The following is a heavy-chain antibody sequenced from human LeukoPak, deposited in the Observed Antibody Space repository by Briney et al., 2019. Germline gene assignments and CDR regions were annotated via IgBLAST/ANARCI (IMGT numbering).Heavy chain of an antibody. V-gene: IGHV3-23*01. CDR1: GFTFSNYD. Sequence: GGSLRLSCVASGFTFSNYDMSWVRQAPGKGPEWVSSITSEGAATEHADSVKGRFTISRDNSKNTLYLQMNSLRAEDTALYYCAKSLVRWAFDYWGQGTVVTVS. J-gene: IGHJ4*02. D-gene: IGHD4-23*01. CDR2: ITSEGAAT. CDR3: AKSLVRWAFDY.